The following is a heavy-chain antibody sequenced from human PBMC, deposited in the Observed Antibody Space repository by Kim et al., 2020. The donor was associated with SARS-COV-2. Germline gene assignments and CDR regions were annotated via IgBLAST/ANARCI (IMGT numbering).Heavy chain of an antibody. CDR2: IDPSDSYT. CDR1: GYSFTSYW. CDR3: ASGLEYYDFWSGYEGFDY. V-gene: IGHV5-10-1*01. Sequence: GESLKISCKGSGYSFTSYWISWVRQMPGKGLEWMGRIDPSDSYTNYSPSFQGHVTISADKSISTAYLQWSSLKASDTAMYYCASGLEYYDFWSGYEGFDYWGQGTLVTVSS. D-gene: IGHD3-3*01. J-gene: IGHJ4*02.